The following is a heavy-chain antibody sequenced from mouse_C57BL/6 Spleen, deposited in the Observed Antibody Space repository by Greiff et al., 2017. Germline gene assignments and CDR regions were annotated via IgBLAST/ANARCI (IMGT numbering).Heavy chain of an antibody. J-gene: IGHJ2*01. CDR1: GYTFTDYE. Sequence: VKLMESGAELVRPGASVTLSCKASGYTFTDYEMHWVKQTPVHGLEWIGAIDPETGGTAYNQKFKGKAILTADKSSSPAYMELRSLTSADSAVYYCTRSWDYWGQGTTLTVSS. CDR2: IDPETGGT. CDR3: TRSWDY. V-gene: IGHV1-15*01.